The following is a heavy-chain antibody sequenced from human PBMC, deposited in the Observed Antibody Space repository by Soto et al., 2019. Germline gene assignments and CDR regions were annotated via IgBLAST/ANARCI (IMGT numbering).Heavy chain of an antibody. Sequence: GGSLRLSCAASGFTFSNAWMNWVRQAPGKGLEWVGRIKSKTDGGTTDYAAPVKGRFTISRDDSKNTLYLQMNSLKTEDTAVYYCAREGGWGRTGMGGNYYYDMDVWGKGTTVTVSS. J-gene: IGHJ6*03. V-gene: IGHV3-15*07. D-gene: IGHD7-27*01. CDR3: AREGGWGRTGMGGNYYYDMDV. CDR1: GFTFSNAW. CDR2: IKSKTDGGTT.